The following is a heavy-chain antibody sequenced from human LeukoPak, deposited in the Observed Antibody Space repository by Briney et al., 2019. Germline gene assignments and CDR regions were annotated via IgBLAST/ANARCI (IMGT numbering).Heavy chain of an antibody. CDR3: AKDLLRFLEWLAYFDY. J-gene: IGHJ4*02. V-gene: IGHV3-30*02. D-gene: IGHD3-3*01. CDR1: GFTFSSYG. CDR2: IRYDGSNK. Sequence: GGSLRLSYAVSGFTFSSYGMHWVRQAPGKGLEWVAFIRYDGSNKYYADSVKGRFTISRDNSKNTLYLQMNSLRAEDTAVYYCAKDLLRFLEWLAYFDYWGQGTLVTVSS.